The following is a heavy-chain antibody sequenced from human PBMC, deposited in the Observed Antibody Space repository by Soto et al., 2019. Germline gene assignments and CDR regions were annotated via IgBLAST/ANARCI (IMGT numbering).Heavy chain of an antibody. V-gene: IGHV4-4*02. D-gene: IGHD6-19*01. J-gene: IGHJ3*02. CDR2: IYHSGRT. Sequence: QVQLQESGPGLVKPSGTLSLTCAVSGGSISSSNWWRWVRQPPGKGLEWIGEIYHSGRTNYNPSLWRGVTISADTSKNQCSLKMSSVTAAETAVYYCARDGIAVAGTAGWAALDIWGKGTMVTVSS. CDR3: ARDGIAVAGTAGWAALDI. CDR1: GGSISSSNW.